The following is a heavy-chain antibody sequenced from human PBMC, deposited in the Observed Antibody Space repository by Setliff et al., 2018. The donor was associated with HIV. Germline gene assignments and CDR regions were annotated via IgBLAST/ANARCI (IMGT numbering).Heavy chain of an antibody. Sequence: ETLSLTCTVSGDSITGHYWNWIRQPPGKGLEWVAKIKQDGSDKYYVDSVKGRFTISRDNAKNSLYLQMNSLRAEDTAMYYCARDWRHGYDLNFDYWGQGTLVTVSS. V-gene: IGHV3-7*01. D-gene: IGHD5-12*01. J-gene: IGHJ4*02. CDR1: GDSITGHY. CDR2: IKQDGSDK. CDR3: ARDWRHGYDLNFDY.